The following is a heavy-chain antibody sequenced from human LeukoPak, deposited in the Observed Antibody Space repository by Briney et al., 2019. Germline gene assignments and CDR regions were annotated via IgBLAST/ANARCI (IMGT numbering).Heavy chain of an antibody. CDR1: GFTVSSNY. V-gene: IGHV3-53*01. J-gene: IGHJ6*03. CDR3: SSGSGRYRTDYYYMDG. D-gene: IGHD3-10*01. CDR2: IYSGGST. Sequence: PGGSLRLSCAASGFTVSSNYMSWVRQAPGKGLEWVSVIYSGGSTYSADSVKGRFTISRDNSTNTVYLQMKNLRPEATPVNYCSSGSGRYRTDYYYMDGWGKVATVTVSS.